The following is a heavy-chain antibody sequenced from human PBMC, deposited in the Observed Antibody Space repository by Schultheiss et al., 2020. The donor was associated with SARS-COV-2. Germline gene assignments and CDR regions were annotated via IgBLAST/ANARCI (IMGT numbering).Heavy chain of an antibody. CDR3: ASSYYDSSGYYYLDY. Sequence: ESLKISCAVYGGSFSGYYWSWIRQPPGKGLEWIGEINHSGSTNYNPSLKSRVTMSVDTSKNQFSLKLSSVTAADTAVYYCASSYYDSSGYYYLDYWGQGTLVTVSS. CDR1: GGSFSGYY. CDR2: INHSGST. V-gene: IGHV4-34*01. D-gene: IGHD3-22*01. J-gene: IGHJ4*02.